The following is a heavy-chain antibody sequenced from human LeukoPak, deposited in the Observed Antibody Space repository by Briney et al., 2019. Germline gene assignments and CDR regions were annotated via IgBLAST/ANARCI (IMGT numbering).Heavy chain of an antibody. CDR3: ARYYYGSGGKYYFDY. CDR2: IYSGGST. Sequence: PGGSLRLSCAASGFTVSSNYMSWVRQAPGKGLEWVSVIYSGGSTCYADSVKGRFTISRDNSKNTLYLQMNSLRAEDTAVYYCARYYYGSGGKYYFDYWGQGTLVTVSS. D-gene: IGHD3-10*01. CDR1: GFTVSSNY. V-gene: IGHV3-66*01. J-gene: IGHJ4*02.